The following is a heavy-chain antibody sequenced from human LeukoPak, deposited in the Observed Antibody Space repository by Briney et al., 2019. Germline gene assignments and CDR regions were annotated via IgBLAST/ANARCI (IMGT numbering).Heavy chain of an antibody. Sequence: GGSLRLSCAASGFTFSSYAMSWVRQAPGKGLEWVSSISSSSSYIYYADSVKGRFTIFRDNAKNSLYLQMNSLRAEDTAVYYCARDPARRMYYGMDVWGQGTTVTVSS. D-gene: IGHD2-8*01. CDR3: ARDPARRMYYGMDV. J-gene: IGHJ6*02. CDR1: GFTFSSYA. V-gene: IGHV3-21*01. CDR2: ISSSSSYI.